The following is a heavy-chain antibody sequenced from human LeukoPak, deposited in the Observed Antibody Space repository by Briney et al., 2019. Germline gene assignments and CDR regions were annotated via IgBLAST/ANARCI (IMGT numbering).Heavy chain of an antibody. CDR2: IIPIFDDA. CDR3: AREPSGYCSESGCQDWFDP. Sequence: SVKVSCKAPGGTFVSSAISWVRQAPGQGLEWMGKIIPIFDDANYAQRFQGRIAITADKSTNTAYMELSSLKSEDTAVYFCAREPSGYCSESGCQDWFDPWGQGTPVTVSS. V-gene: IGHV1-69*04. J-gene: IGHJ5*02. CDR1: GGTFVSSA. D-gene: IGHD2-15*01.